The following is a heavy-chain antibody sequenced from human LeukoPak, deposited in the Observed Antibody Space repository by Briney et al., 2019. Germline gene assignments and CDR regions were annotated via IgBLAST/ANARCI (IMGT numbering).Heavy chain of an antibody. CDR2: MKPNNGNT. J-gene: IGHJ4*02. CDR3: ARPGRSSSRYFDY. D-gene: IGHD6-6*01. V-gene: IGHV1-8*01. Sequence: GASVKVSCKASGYTFTSYDINWVRQATGQGLEGRGWMKPNNGNTGYAQKFQGRVTMTRNTSISTAYMELSSLRSEDTAVYYCARPGRSSSRYFDYWGQGTLVTVSS. CDR1: GYTFTSYD.